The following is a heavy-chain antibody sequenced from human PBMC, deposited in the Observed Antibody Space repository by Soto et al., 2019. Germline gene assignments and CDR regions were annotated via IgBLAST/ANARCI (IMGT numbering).Heavy chain of an antibody. CDR1: GFTFDDFA. Sequence: EVKLVESGGGLVQPGRSLKISCAASGFTFDDFAMHWVRLAPGKGLEWVSGMNWNGDSKAYAASVKGRFTISRDNAKNSVYLQMNGLTAEDSGIYYCARVTAGSGSYQIDLWGQGTLVTVSS. V-gene: IGHV3-9*01. J-gene: IGHJ4*02. D-gene: IGHD3-10*01. CDR3: ARVTAGSGSYQIDL. CDR2: MNWNGDSK.